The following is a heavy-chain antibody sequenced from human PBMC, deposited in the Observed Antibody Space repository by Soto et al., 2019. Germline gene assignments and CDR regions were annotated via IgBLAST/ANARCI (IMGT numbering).Heavy chain of an antibody. CDR3: ARGIAAAASVFDY. J-gene: IGHJ4*02. D-gene: IGHD6-13*01. CDR1: GFTFSSYG. Sequence: QVQLVESGGGVVQPGRSLRLSCAASGFTFSSYGMHWVRQAPGKGLEWVAVIWYDGSNKYYADSVKGRFTISRDNSKNTLYLQMNSLRAEDTAMYYCARGIAAAASVFDYWGQGTLVTVSS. V-gene: IGHV3-33*01. CDR2: IWYDGSNK.